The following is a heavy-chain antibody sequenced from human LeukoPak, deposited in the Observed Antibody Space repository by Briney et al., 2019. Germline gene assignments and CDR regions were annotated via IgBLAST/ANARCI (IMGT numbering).Heavy chain of an antibody. CDR1: GGSISSGSYY. Sequence: PSETLSLTCTVSGGSISSGSYYWSWIRQPAGKGLEWIGRIYTSGSTIYNPSLKSRVTISLDTSKNQSSLKLSSVTAADTAVYYCARDSSLSGWFDPWGQGTLVTVSS. CDR2: IYTSGST. V-gene: IGHV4-61*02. D-gene: IGHD3-10*01. J-gene: IGHJ5*02. CDR3: ARDSSLSGWFDP.